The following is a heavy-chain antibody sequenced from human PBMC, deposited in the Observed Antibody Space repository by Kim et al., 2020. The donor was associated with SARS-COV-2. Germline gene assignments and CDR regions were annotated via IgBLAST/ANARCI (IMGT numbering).Heavy chain of an antibody. Sequence: GGSLRLSCAASGFTFSSYGMHWVRQAPGKGLEWVAVISYDGSNKYYADSVKGRFTISRDNSKNTLYLQMNSLRAEDTAVYYCAKDSPNSSGCLSYWGQGTLVTVSS. CDR2: ISYDGSNK. V-gene: IGHV3-30*18. CDR1: GFTFSSYG. D-gene: IGHD6-19*01. CDR3: AKDSPNSSGCLSY. J-gene: IGHJ4*02.